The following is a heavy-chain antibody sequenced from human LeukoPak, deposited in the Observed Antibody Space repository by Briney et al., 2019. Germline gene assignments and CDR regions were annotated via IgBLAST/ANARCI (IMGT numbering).Heavy chain of an antibody. V-gene: IGHV5-10-1*01. D-gene: IGHD3-16*02. J-gene: IGHJ4*02. CDR2: IDPSDSYT. CDR1: GYSFTSYW. Sequence: GESLKISCKGSGYSFTSYWIGWVRQMPGKGLEWMGRIDPSDSYTNYSPSFQGHVTISADKSIRTAYLQWSSLKASDTAMYYCARVIHLGELSLYDYWGQGTLVTVSS. CDR3: ARVIHLGELSLYDY.